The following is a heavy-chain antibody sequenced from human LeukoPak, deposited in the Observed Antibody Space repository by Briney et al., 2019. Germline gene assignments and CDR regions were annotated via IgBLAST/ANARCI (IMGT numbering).Heavy chain of an antibody. CDR3: ARDGGSSTLDC. Sequence: GASVKVSCKASGYTSTSYGISWVRHAPGQGLEWMGWISAHNGNTNNAQKLQSRGTMTTDTSTSTGYMELRSLRSDDTAVYYCARDGGSSTLDCWGQGTLVTASS. V-gene: IGHV1-18*01. CDR2: ISAHNGNT. CDR1: GYTSTSYG. D-gene: IGHD6-13*01. J-gene: IGHJ4*02.